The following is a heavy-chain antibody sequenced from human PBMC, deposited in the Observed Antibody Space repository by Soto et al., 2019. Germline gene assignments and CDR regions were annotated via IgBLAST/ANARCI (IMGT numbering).Heavy chain of an antibody. CDR2: ISAYNGNT. Sequence: GASVKVSCKASGYTFTSYGISWVRQAPGQGLEWMGWISAYNGNTNYAQKLQGRVTMTTDTSTSTAYMELRSLRSDDTAVYYCARDDLNMVRGVTFQFDPWGQGTLVTVSS. CDR3: ARDDLNMVRGVTFQFDP. CDR1: GYTFTSYG. J-gene: IGHJ5*02. V-gene: IGHV1-18*01. D-gene: IGHD3-10*01.